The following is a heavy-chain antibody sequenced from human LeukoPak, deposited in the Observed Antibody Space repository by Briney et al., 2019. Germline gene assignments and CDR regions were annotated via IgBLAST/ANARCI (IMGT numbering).Heavy chain of an antibody. CDR1: GGTFSSYA. CDR3: ARGGELRDAFDI. J-gene: IGHJ3*02. V-gene: IGHV1-69*13. Sequence: ASVKVSCKASGGTFSSYAISWVRQAPGQGLEWMGGIIPIFGTANYAQKFQGRVTITADESTSTAYMELSSLRSEDTAVYYCARGGELRDAFDIWGQGTVVTVSS. D-gene: IGHD1-7*01. CDR2: IIPIFGTA.